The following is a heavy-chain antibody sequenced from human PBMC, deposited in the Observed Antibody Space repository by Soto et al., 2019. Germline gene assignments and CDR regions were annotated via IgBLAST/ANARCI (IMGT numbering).Heavy chain of an antibody. Sequence: PSETLSLTCTVSGGSISSYYWSWIRQPPGKGLEWIGYIYYSGSTNYNPSLKSRDTISVDTSKNQFSLKLSSVTAADTAVYYCARDQLGFGELAYYYYGMDVWGQGTTVTVSS. D-gene: IGHD3-10*01. CDR3: ARDQLGFGELAYYYYGMDV. CDR1: GGSISSYY. CDR2: IYYSGST. J-gene: IGHJ6*02. V-gene: IGHV4-59*01.